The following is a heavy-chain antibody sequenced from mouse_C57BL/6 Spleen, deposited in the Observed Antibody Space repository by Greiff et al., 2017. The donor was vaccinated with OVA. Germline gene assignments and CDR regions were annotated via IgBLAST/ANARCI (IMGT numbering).Heavy chain of an antibody. CDR1: GFTFSDYY. CDR3: ASYGTLYAMDY. J-gene: IGHJ4*01. Sequence: EVNLVESEGGLVQPGSSMKLSCTASGFTFSDYYMAWVRQVPEKGLEWVANINYDGSSTYYLDSLKSRFIISRDNAKNILYLQMSSLKSEDTATYYCASYGTLYAMDYWGQGTSVTVSS. V-gene: IGHV5-16*01. D-gene: IGHD1-1*01. CDR2: INYDGSST.